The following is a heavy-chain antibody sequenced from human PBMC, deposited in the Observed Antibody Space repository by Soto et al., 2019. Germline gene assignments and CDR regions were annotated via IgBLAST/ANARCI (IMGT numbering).Heavy chain of an antibody. V-gene: IGHV1-18*01. J-gene: IGHJ4*02. Sequence: ASVKVSCKASGYTFTSYGISWVRQAPGQGLEWMGWISAYNGNTNYAQKFQGRVTITRDTSASTAYMELSSLRSEDTAVYYCARDPPHDYGDYVFDYWGQGTLVTVSS. CDR2: ISAYNGNT. D-gene: IGHD4-17*01. CDR3: ARDPPHDYGDYVFDY. CDR1: GYTFTSYG.